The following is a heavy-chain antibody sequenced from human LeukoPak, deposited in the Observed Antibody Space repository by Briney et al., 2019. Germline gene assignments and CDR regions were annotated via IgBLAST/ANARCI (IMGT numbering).Heavy chain of an antibody. CDR3: ARGTSTVRGFDY. D-gene: IGHD4-17*01. J-gene: IGHJ4*02. V-gene: IGHV3-21*01. Sequence: GGSLRLSCAASGFTFSSYEMNWVRQAPGKGLEWLSSISSSSSYIYYADSVKSRFTISRDNAKNSLYLQMNSLRAEDTAVYFCARGTSTVRGFDYWGQGTLVTVSS. CDR2: ISSSSSYI. CDR1: GFTFSSYE.